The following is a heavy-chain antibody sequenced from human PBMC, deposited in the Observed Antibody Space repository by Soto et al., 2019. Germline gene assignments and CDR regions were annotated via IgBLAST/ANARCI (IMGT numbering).Heavy chain of an antibody. J-gene: IGHJ4*02. V-gene: IGHV3-48*02. CDR1: GFPFSFYS. Sequence: PGGSLRLSCAASGFPFSFYSMNWVRQAPGKGLEWISYITSTSSAINYADSVRGRFTISRDNAMRSLFLHMNSLRDEDTAFYYCARDGKGAAYTHGPYYFDYWGQGA. CDR2: ITSTSSAI. CDR3: ARDGKGAAYTHGPYYFDY. D-gene: IGHD1-1*01.